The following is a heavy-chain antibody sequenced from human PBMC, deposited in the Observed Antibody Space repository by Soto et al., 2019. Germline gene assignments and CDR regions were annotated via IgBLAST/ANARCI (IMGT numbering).Heavy chain of an antibody. Sequence: SLRLSCAASGFTFTNYGMHWVRQAPGKGLEWVAVISYDGSDIYYAHSVKGRFTISRDTSKNTLFLQMNSLRTDDTAVYCCTRDSSGVTYRAPTDPWGPGTLLTVSS. CDR1: GFTFTNYG. D-gene: IGHD2-8*01. CDR2: ISYDGSDI. J-gene: IGHJ5*02. V-gene: IGHV3-30*03. CDR3: TRDSSGVTYRAPTDP.